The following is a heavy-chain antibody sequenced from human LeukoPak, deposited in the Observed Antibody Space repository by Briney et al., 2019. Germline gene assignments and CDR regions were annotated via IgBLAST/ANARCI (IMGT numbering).Heavy chain of an antibody. V-gene: IGHV3-23*01. J-gene: IGHJ2*01. D-gene: IGHD3-22*01. CDR1: GFTFSSSA. CDR3: AKDSSPYYYDSSGYYPYWYFDL. Sequence: PGGSLRLSCAASGFTFSSSAMSWVRQAPGKGLEWVSAISGSGGSTYYADSVKGRFTISRDNSKNTLYLQMNSLRAEDTAVYYCAKDSSPYYYDSSGYYPYWYFDLWGRGTLVTVSS. CDR2: ISGSGGST.